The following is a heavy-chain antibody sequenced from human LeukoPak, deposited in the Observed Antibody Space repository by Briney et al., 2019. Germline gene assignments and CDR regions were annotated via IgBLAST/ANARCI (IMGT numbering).Heavy chain of an antibody. J-gene: IGHJ4*02. D-gene: IGHD6-19*01. CDR1: GYTFTDYY. Sequence: ASVKVSCKASGYTFTDYYMHWVRQAPGQGLEWMGWISAYNGNTNYAQKLQGRVTMTTDTSTSTAYMELRSLRSDDTAVYYCARSRYSNSIAVAGQIDYWGQGTLVTVSS. CDR2: ISAYNGNT. V-gene: IGHV1-18*04. CDR3: ARSRYSNSIAVAGQIDY.